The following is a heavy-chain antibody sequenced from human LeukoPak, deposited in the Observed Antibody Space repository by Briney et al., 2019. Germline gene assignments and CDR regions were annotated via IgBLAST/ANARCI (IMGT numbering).Heavy chain of an antibody. CDR2: MSSDGINT. Sequence: GTSLRLSCATSGFTFRTSGVHWVRQAPRKGLEWVALMSSDGINTYYADSVKGRFTVSRDSSKDILYLQMNSLRADDTAIYYCAKDHAGSGRAFEYWGQGTLVTVSS. CDR3: AKDHAGSGRAFEY. D-gene: IGHD3-10*01. V-gene: IGHV3-30*04. CDR1: GFTFRTSG. J-gene: IGHJ4*02.